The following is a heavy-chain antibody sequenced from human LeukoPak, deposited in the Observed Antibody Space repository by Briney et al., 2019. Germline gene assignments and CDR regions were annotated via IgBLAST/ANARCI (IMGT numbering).Heavy chain of an antibody. CDR3: ARGVPYGSGSYYTRRNYYYGMDV. CDR1: GGSFSGYY. CDR2: INHSGST. D-gene: IGHD3-10*01. Sequence: SETLSLTCAVYGGSFSGYYWSWIRQPPGKGLEWIGEINHSGSTNYNPSLKSRVTISVDTSKNQFSLKLSSVTAADTAVYYCARGVPYGSGSYYTRRNYYYGMDVWGQGTTVTVSS. V-gene: IGHV4-34*01. J-gene: IGHJ6*02.